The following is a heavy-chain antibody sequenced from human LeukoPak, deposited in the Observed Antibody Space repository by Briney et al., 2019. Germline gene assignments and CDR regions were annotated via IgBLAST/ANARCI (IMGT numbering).Heavy chain of an antibody. J-gene: IGHJ4*02. D-gene: IGHD3-3*01. CDR1: GFTFSSYA. CDR2: ISGSGGST. CDR3: AKDHYDFWSGYLRYPRYYFDY. Sequence: PGGSLRLSCAASGFTFSSYAMSWVRQAPGKGLEWVSAISGSGGSTYYADSVKGRFTISRDNSKNTLYLQMNSLRAEDTAVYYCAKDHYDFWSGYLRYPRYYFDYWGQGTLVTVSS. V-gene: IGHV3-23*01.